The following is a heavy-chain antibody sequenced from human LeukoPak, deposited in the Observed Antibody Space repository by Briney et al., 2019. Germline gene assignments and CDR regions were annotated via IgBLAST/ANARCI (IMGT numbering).Heavy chain of an antibody. CDR3: ARDGASYSNYEGNFDY. CDR1: GFTFNGYG. CDR2: ISSISSTI. V-gene: IGHV3-48*01. Sequence: GGSLRLSCTASGFTFNGYGMSWVRQAPGKGLEWDSYISSISSTIYYSDSVKGRFTISRDNAKNSLYLQMNSLRAEDTAVYYCARDGASYSNYEGNFDYWGQGTLVTVSS. D-gene: IGHD4-11*01. J-gene: IGHJ4*02.